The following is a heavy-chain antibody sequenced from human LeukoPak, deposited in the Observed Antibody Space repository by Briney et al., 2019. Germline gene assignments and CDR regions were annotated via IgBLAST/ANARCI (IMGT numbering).Heavy chain of an antibody. V-gene: IGHV3-23*01. D-gene: IGHD1-26*01. CDR1: GFTFNNYT. J-gene: IGHJ4*02. CDR2: ISGSGGRT. CDR3: AKDLVGATNY. Sequence: PGGSLRLSCAASGFTFNNYTMSWVRQAPGKGLDWVSVISGSGGRTYYADSVKGRFTISRDNSENTLYLQMNNLRADDTALYYCAKDLVGATNYWGQGTLVTVSS.